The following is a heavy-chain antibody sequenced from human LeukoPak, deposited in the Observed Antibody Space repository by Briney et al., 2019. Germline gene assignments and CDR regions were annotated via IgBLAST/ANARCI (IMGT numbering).Heavy chain of an antibody. V-gene: IGHV3-53*04. CDR1: GFTFSSYA. Sequence: GGSLRLSYAASGFTFSSYAMSWVRQAPGKGLEWVSVIYSGGSTYYADSVKGRFTISRHNSKNTLYLQMNSLRAEDTAVYYCARFITMVRGVITYDAFDIWGQGTMVTVSS. CDR3: ARFITMVRGVITYDAFDI. D-gene: IGHD3-10*01. J-gene: IGHJ3*02. CDR2: IYSGGST.